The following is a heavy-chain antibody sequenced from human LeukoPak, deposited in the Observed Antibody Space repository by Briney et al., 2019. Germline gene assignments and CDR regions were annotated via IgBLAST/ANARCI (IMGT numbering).Heavy chain of an antibody. CDR3: AREGGITVFGVAQPGGAFDI. D-gene: IGHD3-3*01. CDR1: GGTFSSYA. V-gene: IGHV1-69*05. Sequence: ASVKVSCKASGGTFSSYAISWVRQAPGQGLEWMGGIIPIFGTANYAQKFQGGVTITTDESTSTAYMELSSLRSEDTAVYYCAREGGITVFGVAQPGGAFDIWGQGTMVIVSS. CDR2: IIPIFGTA. J-gene: IGHJ3*02.